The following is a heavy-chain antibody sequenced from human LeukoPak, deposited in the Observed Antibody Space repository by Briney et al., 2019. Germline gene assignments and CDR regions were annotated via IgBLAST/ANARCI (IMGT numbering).Heavy chain of an antibody. V-gene: IGHV3-23*01. CDR3: AKLLKVSLLRYFGDDFDY. CDR1: GFTFSSYG. CDR2: ISGSGGST. D-gene: IGHD3-9*01. J-gene: IGHJ4*02. Sequence: GGTLRLSCAASGFTFSSYGMSWVRQAPGKGLEWVSAISGSGGSTYYADSVKGRFTISRDNSKNTLYLQMNSLRAEDTAVYYCAKLLKVSLLRYFGDDFDYWGQGTLVTVSS.